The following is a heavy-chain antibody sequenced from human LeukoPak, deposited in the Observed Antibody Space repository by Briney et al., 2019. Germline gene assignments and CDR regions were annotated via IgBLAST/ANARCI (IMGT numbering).Heavy chain of an antibody. CDR1: GFXFSSYD. V-gene: IGHV3-13*05. CDR2: IGTAGDP. CDR3: ARAHKYCTNGVCYYYFDY. Sequence: PGGSLRLSCAASGFXFSSYDMHWVRQAPGKGLEWVSAIGTAGDPYYPGSVKGRFTISRENAKNSLYLQMNSLRAGDTAVYYCARAHKYCTNGVCYYYFDYWGQGTLVTVSS. D-gene: IGHD2-8*01. J-gene: IGHJ4*02.